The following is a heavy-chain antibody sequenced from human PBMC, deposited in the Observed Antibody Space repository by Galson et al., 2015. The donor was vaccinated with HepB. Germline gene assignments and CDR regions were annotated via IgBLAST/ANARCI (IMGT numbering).Heavy chain of an antibody. Sequence: ETLSLTCTVSGVSISSSNWWSWVRQPPGKGLEWIGEIYHSGSTNYNPSLKSRVTISVDKSKNQFSLKLSSVTAADTAVYYCARGLGQWLVRTTHYFDYWGQGTLVTVSS. CDR2: IYHSGST. D-gene: IGHD6-19*01. CDR3: ARGLGQWLVRTTHYFDY. CDR1: GVSISSSNW. V-gene: IGHV4-4*02. J-gene: IGHJ4*02.